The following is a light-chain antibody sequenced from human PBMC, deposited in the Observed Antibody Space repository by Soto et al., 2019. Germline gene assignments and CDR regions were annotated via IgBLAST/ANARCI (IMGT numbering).Light chain of an antibody. J-gene: IGKJ4*01. CDR1: QRLSASD. CDR2: GVS. Sequence: EIVLTQSPGTLSLSPGQRATLSCRASQRLSASDIAWYQQKPGQAPKFLIYGVSSRATGIPDRFSGSGSGTDFTLTISSLEPEDFAVYYCQQRSNWLTFGGGTKVDIK. V-gene: IGKV3D-20*02. CDR3: QQRSNWLT.